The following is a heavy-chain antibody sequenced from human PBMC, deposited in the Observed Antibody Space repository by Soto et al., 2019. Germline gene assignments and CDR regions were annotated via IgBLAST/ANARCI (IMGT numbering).Heavy chain of an antibody. J-gene: IGHJ6*02. CDR3: AREGLGYCSSTSCYTFSGMDV. D-gene: IGHD2-2*02. V-gene: IGHV1-18*04. Sequence: QVQLVQSGAEVKKPGASVKVSCKASGYTFTSYGISWVRQAPGQGLEWMGWISAYNGNTNYAQKLQGRVTMTTDTTTSKAYMELRSLRSDDTAVYYCAREGLGYCSSTSCYTFSGMDVWGQGTTVTVSS. CDR1: GYTFTSYG. CDR2: ISAYNGNT.